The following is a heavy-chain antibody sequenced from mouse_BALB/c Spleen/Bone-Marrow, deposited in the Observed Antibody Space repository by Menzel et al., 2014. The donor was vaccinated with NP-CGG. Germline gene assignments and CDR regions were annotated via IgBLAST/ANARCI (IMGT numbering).Heavy chain of an antibody. CDR1: GYTFTSYW. D-gene: IGHD2-14*01. V-gene: IGHV1S41*01. J-gene: IGHJ2*01. Sequence: DLVKPGASVKLSCKASGYTFTSYWINWIKQRPGQGLEWIGRIAPGSGSTYYNEMFKGKAILTVDTSSSTAYIQLRSLSSEDSAVYFCAYYRYDVNYWGQGTTLTVSS. CDR2: IAPGSGST. CDR3: AYYRYDVNY.